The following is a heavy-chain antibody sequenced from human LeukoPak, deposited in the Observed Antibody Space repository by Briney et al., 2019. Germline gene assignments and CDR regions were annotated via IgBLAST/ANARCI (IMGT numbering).Heavy chain of an antibody. D-gene: IGHD3-9*01. CDR3: ASPYYDILTGLSDNTFDI. CDR1: GYTFTSYA. Sequence: ASVKVSCKASGYTFTSYAMNWVRQAPGQGLEWMGWINTNTGNPTYAQGFTGRFVFSLDTSVSTAYLQISSLKAEDTAVYYCASPYYDILTGLSDNTFDIWGQGTMATVSS. V-gene: IGHV7-4-1*02. CDR2: INTNTGNP. J-gene: IGHJ3*02.